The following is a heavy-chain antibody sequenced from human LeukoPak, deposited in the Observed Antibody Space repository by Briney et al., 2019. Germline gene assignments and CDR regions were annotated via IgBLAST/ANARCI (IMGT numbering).Heavy chain of an antibody. CDR2: INWNGGST. Sequence: PGGSLRLSCAASGFTFDDYGMSRVRQAPGKRLEWVSGINWNGGSTGYADSVKGRFTISRDNAKNSLYLQMNSLRAEDTALYHCARDRGRYYDTSDAFDIWGQGTMVTVSS. CDR3: ARDRGRYYDTSDAFDI. V-gene: IGHV3-20*01. J-gene: IGHJ3*02. D-gene: IGHD3-22*01. CDR1: GFTFDDYG.